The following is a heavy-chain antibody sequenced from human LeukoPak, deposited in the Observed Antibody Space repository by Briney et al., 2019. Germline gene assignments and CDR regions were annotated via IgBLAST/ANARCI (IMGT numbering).Heavy chain of an antibody. J-gene: IGHJ6*02. Sequence: ASVKVSCKASGYTFTCYYMHWVRQAPGQGLEWMGWINPNSGGTNYAQKFQGRVTMTRDTSISTAYMELSRLRSDDTAVYYCASRGPWIQLWSRVGYYYYGMDVWGQGTTVTVSS. V-gene: IGHV1-2*02. CDR2: INPNSGGT. CDR3: ASRGPWIQLWSRVGYYYYGMDV. CDR1: GYTFTCYY. D-gene: IGHD5-18*01.